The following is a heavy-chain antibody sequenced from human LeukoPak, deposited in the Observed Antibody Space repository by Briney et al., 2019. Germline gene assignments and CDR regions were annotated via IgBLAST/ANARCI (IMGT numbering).Heavy chain of an antibody. V-gene: IGHV3-23*01. CDR3: AKVLVLVSANRYYFDY. D-gene: IGHD2-15*01. Sequence: GGSLRLSCAASGLTLSASAMSWVRQAPGKGLEWVSLISGSGNSTYYADSVKGRSTISRDNSKNTLYLQMNSLRAEDTAVYYCAKVLVLVSANRYYFDYWGQGTLVTVSS. CDR2: ISGSGNST. J-gene: IGHJ4*02. CDR1: GLTLSASA.